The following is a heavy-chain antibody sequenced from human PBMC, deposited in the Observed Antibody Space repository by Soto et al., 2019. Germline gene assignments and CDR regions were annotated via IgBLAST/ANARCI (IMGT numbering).Heavy chain of an antibody. CDR3: AGQLSSFYYYYGMDV. CDR2: ISYDGSNK. D-gene: IGHD5-18*01. V-gene: IGHV3-30*03. CDR1: GFTFSSYG. J-gene: IGHJ6*02. Sequence: GGSLRLSCAASGFTFSSYGMHWVRQAPGKGLEWVAVISYDGSNKYYADSVKGRFTISRDNSKNTLYLQMNSLRAEDTAGYYCAGQLSSFYYYYGMDVWGQGTTVTVSS.